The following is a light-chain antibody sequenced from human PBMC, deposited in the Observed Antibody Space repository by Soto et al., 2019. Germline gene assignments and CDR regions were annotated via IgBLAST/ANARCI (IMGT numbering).Light chain of an antibody. CDR1: QSVGSN. CDR2: GAS. V-gene: IGKV3-15*01. CDR3: QPYNNRPPWT. Sequence: EIVMTQSPATLSVSPGERATLSCRASQSVGSNLAWYQQKPGQAPRLLMYGASTRATGVPARFSGSVSVAELTLPIISLQSEEFAVYYCQPYNNRPPWTFGQGTKLEIE. J-gene: IGKJ1*01.